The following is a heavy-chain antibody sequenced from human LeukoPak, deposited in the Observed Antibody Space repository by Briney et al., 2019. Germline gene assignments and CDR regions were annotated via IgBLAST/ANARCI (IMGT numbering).Heavy chain of an antibody. CDR3: AKGAATSCYSPVDY. J-gene: IGHJ4*02. CDR2: ICGSGGTT. Sequence: GGSLRLSCAASGFTFTSYAMNWVRQAPGKGLEWVSGICGSGGTTYYADSVKGRFTISRDNSKNTLYLQMNSLRAEDTAVYFCAKGAATSCYSPVDYWGQGTLVTVSS. V-gene: IGHV3-23*01. CDR1: GFTFTSYA. D-gene: IGHD2-2*02.